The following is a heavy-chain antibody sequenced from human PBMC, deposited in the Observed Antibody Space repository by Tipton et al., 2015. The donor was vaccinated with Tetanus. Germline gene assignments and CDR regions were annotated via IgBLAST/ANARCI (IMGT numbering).Heavy chain of an antibody. CDR1: GFTFSTYT. J-gene: IGHJ4*02. CDR3: TRTISNDYVAA. CDR2: IYSGGTT. V-gene: IGHV3-53*01. Sequence: SLRLSCTGSGFTFSTYTMNWIRQSPGEGLEWVSIIYSGGTTYYADSVKGRFTISRDNSRNTLYLQMSSLRVEDTAVYYCTRTISNDYVAAWGQGTLVTVSS. D-gene: IGHD4-17*01.